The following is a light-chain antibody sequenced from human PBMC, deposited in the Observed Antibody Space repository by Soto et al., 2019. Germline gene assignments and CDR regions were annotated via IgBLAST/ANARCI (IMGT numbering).Light chain of an antibody. V-gene: IGLV4-60*03. J-gene: IGLJ1*01. CDR1: SGHSSYI. Sequence: QLVLTQSSSASASLGSSVKLTCTLSSGHSSYIIAWHQQQPGKAPRYLMKLEGSGSYNKGSGVPDRFSGSSSGADRYLTISNLQSEDEADYYCETWDSNTHVFGTGTKVTVL. CDR3: ETWDSNTHV. CDR2: LEGSGSY.